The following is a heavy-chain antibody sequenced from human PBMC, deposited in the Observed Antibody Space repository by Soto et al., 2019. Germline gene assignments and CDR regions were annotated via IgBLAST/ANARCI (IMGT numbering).Heavy chain of an antibody. D-gene: IGHD1-1*01. CDR1: GYTFTSYG. J-gene: IGHJ4*02. CDR2: ISAHNDNT. Sequence: QVNLVQSGAEVRKPGASVKVSCKGSGYTFTSYGIAWVRQAPGQGLEWMGWISAHNDNTNYAQKVQGRVTVTRDTSTTTAYMALRNLRSDGTAVYYCARGRYGDYWGQGALVTVSS. V-gene: IGHV1-18*01. CDR3: ARGRYGDY.